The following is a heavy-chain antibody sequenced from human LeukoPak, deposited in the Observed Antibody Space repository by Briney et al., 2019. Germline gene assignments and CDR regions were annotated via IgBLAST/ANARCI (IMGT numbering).Heavy chain of an antibody. D-gene: IGHD1-1*01. CDR3: ARWPRTGTRPFDI. CDR1: GGSISSYY. Sequence: SETLSLTCTVSGGSISSYYWSWIRQPPGKGLEWIGYIYYSGSTNYNPSLKSRVTISVDTSKNQFSLKLSSVTAADMAVYYCARWPRTGTRPFDIWGQGTMVTVSS. J-gene: IGHJ3*02. CDR2: IYYSGST. V-gene: IGHV4-59*01.